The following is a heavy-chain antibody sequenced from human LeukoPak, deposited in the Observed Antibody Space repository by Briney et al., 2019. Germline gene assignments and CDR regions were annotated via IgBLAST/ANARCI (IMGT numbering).Heavy chain of an antibody. CDR3: AKDRVSPSGYFDY. D-gene: IGHD3-10*01. J-gene: IGHJ4*02. Sequence: GGSLRLSCAASGLTFSSYAMSWVRQAPGKGLEWVSAISGSGGSTYYADSVKGRFTISRDNSKNTLYLQMNSLRAEDTAVYYCAKDRVSPSGYFDYWGQGTLVTVSS. CDR1: GLTFSSYA. CDR2: ISGSGGST. V-gene: IGHV3-23*01.